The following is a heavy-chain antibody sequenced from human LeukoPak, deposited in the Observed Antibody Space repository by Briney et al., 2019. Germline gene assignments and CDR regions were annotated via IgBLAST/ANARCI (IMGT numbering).Heavy chain of an antibody. Sequence: GSLRLSCAASKFTFSSYWMSWVRQAPGKGLEWVANIKQDGSVQFYMDSLKGRFTISRDNAKNSLYLQMNSLRAEDTAIYYCTRVGYIDEGIDYWGQGTLVTVSS. J-gene: IGHJ4*02. V-gene: IGHV3-7*04. CDR3: TRVGYIDEGIDY. CDR2: IKQDGSVQ. D-gene: IGHD5-24*01. CDR1: KFTFSSYW.